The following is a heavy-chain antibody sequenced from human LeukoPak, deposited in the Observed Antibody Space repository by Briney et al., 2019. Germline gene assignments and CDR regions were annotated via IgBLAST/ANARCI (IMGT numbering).Heavy chain of an antibody. Sequence: GGSLRLSCAASGFTFSSYAMSWVRQAPGKGLEWVSAISGSGGSTYYADSVKGRFTISRDNAKNSLYLQMNSLRAEDTAVYYCASGSSGYSLFDYWGQGTLVTVSS. V-gene: IGHV3-23*01. CDR2: ISGSGGST. J-gene: IGHJ4*02. CDR1: GFTFSSYA. D-gene: IGHD3-22*01. CDR3: ASGSSGYSLFDY.